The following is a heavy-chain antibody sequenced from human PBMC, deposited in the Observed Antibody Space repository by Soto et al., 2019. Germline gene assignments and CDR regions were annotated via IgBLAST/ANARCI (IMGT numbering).Heavy chain of an antibody. CDR1: GFTFSRYS. V-gene: IGHV3-30*18. Sequence: GGSLRLSCAASGFTFSRYSKHWVRQAPGKGLEWVAMVSHDGGRKEYADSVKGRFTMSRDNSKSTVFLQMDSLRGEDTGVYYCAKALWEQMGGESYDSWGQGTQVTVYS. D-gene: IGHD1-26*01. CDR3: AKALWEQMGGESYDS. CDR2: VSHDGGRK. J-gene: IGHJ4*02.